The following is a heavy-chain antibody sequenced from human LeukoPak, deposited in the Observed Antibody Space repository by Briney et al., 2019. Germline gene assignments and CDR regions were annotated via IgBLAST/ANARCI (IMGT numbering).Heavy chain of an antibody. J-gene: IGHJ4*02. CDR3: ARQTAMGRSGDY. D-gene: IGHD5-18*01. Sequence: GESLKISCKASGYSFTNYWIGWGRQTPGKGLEWMGIIDPGDSDTRYTPSFQGQVTIAADKSPSPASLQWNSLKPSDTAMYYCARQTAMGRSGDYWGQGTLVTVSS. V-gene: IGHV5-51*01. CDR2: IDPGDSDT. CDR1: GYSFTNYW.